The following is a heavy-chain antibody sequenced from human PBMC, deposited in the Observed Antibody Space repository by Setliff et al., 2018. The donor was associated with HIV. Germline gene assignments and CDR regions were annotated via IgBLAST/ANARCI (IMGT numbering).Heavy chain of an antibody. J-gene: IGHJ4*02. CDR3: ARGDYYDSTGYEGLDS. D-gene: IGHD3-22*01. CDR1: SGSFSGYR. Sequence: NPSETLSLTCAVYSGSFSGYRWTWIRQPPGKGLVWIGEINHRGSTTYNPSLRRRVTISVDTSKNQFSLKLNSVTAADTAVYYCARGDYYDSTGYEGLDSWGRGTLVTVSS. CDR2: INHRGST. V-gene: IGHV4-34*01.